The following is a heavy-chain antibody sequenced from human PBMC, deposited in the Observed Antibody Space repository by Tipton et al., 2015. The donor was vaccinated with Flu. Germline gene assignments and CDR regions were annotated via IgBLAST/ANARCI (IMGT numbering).Heavy chain of an antibody. D-gene: IGHD3-3*01. CDR3: ARDLREGRITIFGVVTQFDP. CDR2: IYYSGST. V-gene: IGHV4-39*07. CDR1: GGSISSSSYY. Sequence: TLSLTCTVSGGSISSSSYYWGWIRQPPGKGLEWIGSIYYSGSTYYNPSLKSRVTISVDTSKNQFSLKLSSVTAADTAVYYCARDLREGRITIFGVVTQFDPWGQGTLVTVSS. J-gene: IGHJ5*02.